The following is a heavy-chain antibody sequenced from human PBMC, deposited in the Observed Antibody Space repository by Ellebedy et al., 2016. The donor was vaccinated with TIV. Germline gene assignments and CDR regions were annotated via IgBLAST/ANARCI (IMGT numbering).Heavy chain of an antibody. CDR1: GGSISTYY. Sequence: GSLRLXXTVSGGSISTYYWSWIRQPPGKGLEWIVYIYYSGSTNYNPSLKSRVTISVDTSKNQFSLKLSSVTAADTAVYYCARDPGGMDVWGQGTTVTVSS. CDR2: IYYSGST. CDR3: ARDPGGMDV. V-gene: IGHV4-59*12. D-gene: IGHD2-8*02. J-gene: IGHJ6*02.